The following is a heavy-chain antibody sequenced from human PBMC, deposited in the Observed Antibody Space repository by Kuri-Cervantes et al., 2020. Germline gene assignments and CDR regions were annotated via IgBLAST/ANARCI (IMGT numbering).Heavy chain of an antibody. V-gene: IGHV1-69*02. Sequence: SVKVSCKASGGTFSSYTISWVRQALGQGLGWMGRIIPILGIANYAQKFQGRVTITADKSTSTAYMELSSLRSEDTAVYYCARGLYYYYGMDVWGQGTTVTVSS. J-gene: IGHJ6*02. CDR3: ARGLYYYYGMDV. CDR2: IIPILGIA. CDR1: GGTFSSYT.